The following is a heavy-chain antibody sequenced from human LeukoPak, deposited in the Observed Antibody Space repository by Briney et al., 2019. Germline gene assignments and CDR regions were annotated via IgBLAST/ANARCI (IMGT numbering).Heavy chain of an antibody. CDR2: INPNSGGT. D-gene: IGHD6-19*01. CDR3: ARGWGGKQWLDY. CDR1: GYTFTGYY. Sequence: ASVKVSCKASGYTFTGYYMHWVRQAPGQGLEWMGWINPNSGGTNYAQKLQGRVTMTTDTSTSTAYMELRSLRSDDTAVYYCARGWGGKQWLDYWGQGTLVTVSS. V-gene: IGHV1-2*02. J-gene: IGHJ4*02.